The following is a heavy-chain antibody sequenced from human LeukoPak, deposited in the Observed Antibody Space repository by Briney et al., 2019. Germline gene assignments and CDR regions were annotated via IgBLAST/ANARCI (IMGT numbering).Heavy chain of an antibody. V-gene: IGHV3-48*04. D-gene: IGHD5-18*01. CDR2: ISSSSSTI. CDR1: GFTFSSYS. Sequence: GGSLRLPCAASGFTFSSYSMNWVRQAPGKELEWVSYISSSSSTIYYADSVKGRFTISRDNAKNSLYLQMNSLRAEDTAVYYCARGQGLPRAFDIWGQGTMVTVSS. J-gene: IGHJ3*02. CDR3: ARGQGLPRAFDI.